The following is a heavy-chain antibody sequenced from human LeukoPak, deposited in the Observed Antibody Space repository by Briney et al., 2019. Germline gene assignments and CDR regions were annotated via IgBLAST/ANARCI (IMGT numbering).Heavy chain of an antibody. D-gene: IGHD2-2*01. J-gene: IGHJ6*02. V-gene: IGHV3-33*01. Sequence: GGSLRLSCAASGFTFSSYGMHWVRQAPGKGLEWVAVIWYDGSNKYYADSVKGRFTFSRDNSKNTLYLQMDSLRAEDTAVYYCARETGYCSSTSCLADYYYYGMDVWGQGTTVTVSS. CDR2: IWYDGSNK. CDR3: ARETGYCSSTSCLADYYYYGMDV. CDR1: GFTFSSYG.